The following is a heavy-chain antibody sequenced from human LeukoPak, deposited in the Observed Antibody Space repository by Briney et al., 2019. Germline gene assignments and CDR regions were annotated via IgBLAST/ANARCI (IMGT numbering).Heavy chain of an antibody. Sequence: PSETLSLTCTVSGGSISNYYWSWIRQPTGKGLEWIGYISSTGTSNYNPSLNSRVTISVATSKNQFSLKLSSVTAADTAVYFCARERGGSKLSGLYGRDYYYMDVWGKGTTVTVSS. CDR1: GGSISNYY. D-gene: IGHD3-16*01. CDR2: ISSTGTS. J-gene: IGHJ6*03. V-gene: IGHV4-59*01. CDR3: ARERGGSKLSGLYGRDYYYMDV.